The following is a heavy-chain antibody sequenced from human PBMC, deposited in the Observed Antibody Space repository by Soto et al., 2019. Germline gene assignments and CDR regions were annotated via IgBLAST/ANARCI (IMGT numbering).Heavy chain of an antibody. CDR2: IIPIFGTA. D-gene: IGHD3-10*01. CDR3: ARGSMVRGVIYPLDY. V-gene: IGHV1-69*13. Sequence: GASVKVSCKASGGTFSSYAISWVRQAPGQGLEWMGGIIPIFGTANYAQKFQGRVTITADESTSTAYMELSSLRSEDTAVYYCARGSMVRGVIYPLDYWGQGTLVTVSS. J-gene: IGHJ4*02. CDR1: GGTFSSYA.